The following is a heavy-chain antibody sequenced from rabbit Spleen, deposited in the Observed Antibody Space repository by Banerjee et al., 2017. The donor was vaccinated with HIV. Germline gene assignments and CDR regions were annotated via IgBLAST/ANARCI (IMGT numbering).Heavy chain of an antibody. V-gene: IGHV1S45*01. CDR3: ARDTGSSFSTYGMDL. J-gene: IGHJ6*01. Sequence: QQQLEESGGGLVQPEGPLTPTCKASGFSFSSSYYRCWVRQAPGKGLEWIACIAGGSSGSAYYARWAKGRFTIAKTSSTTVTLQMTSLTVADTATYFCARDTGSSFSTYGMDLWGPGTLVTVS. CDR1: GFSFSSSYY. D-gene: IGHD8-1*01. CDR2: IAGGSSGSA.